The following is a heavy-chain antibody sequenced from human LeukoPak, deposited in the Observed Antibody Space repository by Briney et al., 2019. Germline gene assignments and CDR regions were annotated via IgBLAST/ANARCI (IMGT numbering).Heavy chain of an antibody. CDR1: GFSFNFHS. J-gene: IGHJ4*02. CDR3: TRDGGYSGFDFDY. CDR2: MTASGVT. D-gene: IGHD5-12*01. V-gene: IGHV3-21*01. Sequence: GGSLRLSCAASGFSFNFHSMNWVRQAPGKGLEWISCMTASGVTMYAESVYGRFTISRDNDKKSVYLQMISLRVEDTAAYFCTRDGGYSGFDFDYWGQGVLVTVSS.